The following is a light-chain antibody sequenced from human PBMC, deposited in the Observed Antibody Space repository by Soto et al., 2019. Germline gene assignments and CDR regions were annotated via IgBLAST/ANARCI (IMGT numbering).Light chain of an antibody. J-gene: IGLJ1*01. CDR3: CSHAGNNTYV. Sequence: QSVLTQPPSASGSPGQSVTISCTGTSSDVGGYNYVSWYQQHPGKAPKLMIYDVTKRPSGVPDRFSGSKSGNTASLTVSGLQAEDEADYFCCSHAGNNTYVFGTGTKVTVL. CDR1: SSDVGGYNY. CDR2: DVT. V-gene: IGLV2-8*01.